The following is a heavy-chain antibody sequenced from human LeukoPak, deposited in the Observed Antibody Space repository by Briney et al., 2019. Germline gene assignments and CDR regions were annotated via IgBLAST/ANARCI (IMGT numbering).Heavy chain of an antibody. J-gene: IGHJ6*04. D-gene: IGHD2-2*01. V-gene: IGHV1-2*02. CDR2: INPNSGGT. Sequence: GASVKVSCKASGYTFIAYYIHCVRQAPGQGLEWMGWINPNSGGTNYAQKFQGRVTLTRDTSITTAYMELSRLRSDDTAVYYCAKARGLYCSSTSCYECDVWGKGTTVTVSS. CDR3: AKARGLYCSSTSCYECDV. CDR1: GYTFIAYY.